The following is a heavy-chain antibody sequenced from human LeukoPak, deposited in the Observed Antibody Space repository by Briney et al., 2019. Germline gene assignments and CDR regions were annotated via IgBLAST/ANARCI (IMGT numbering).Heavy chain of an antibody. V-gene: IGHV3-30*02. CDR2: IWYDGSNK. Sequence: PGGSLRLSCAASGFTLSNYGMHWVRQAPGKGLEWVAIIWYDGSNKYYADSVKGRFTISRDSSKNTLYLQMNSLRAEDTAVYYCARDGSYLDAFDIWGQGTMVTVSS. CDR3: ARDGSYLDAFDI. J-gene: IGHJ3*02. CDR1: GFTLSNYG. D-gene: IGHD1-26*01.